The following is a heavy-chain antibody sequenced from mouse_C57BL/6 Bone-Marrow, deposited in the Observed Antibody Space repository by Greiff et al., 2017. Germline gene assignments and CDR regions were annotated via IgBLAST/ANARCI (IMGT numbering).Heavy chain of an antibody. CDR2: INPYNGGT. CDR1: GYTFTDYY. CDR3: ARRWLLPDY. V-gene: IGHV1-19*01. Sequence: EVKLVESGPVLVKPGASVKMSCKASGYTFTDYYMNWVKQSHGKSLEWIGVINPYNGGTSYNQKFKGKATLTVDKSSSTAYMALNSLTSEDSAVYYCARRWLLPDYWGQGTTLTVSS. D-gene: IGHD2-3*01. J-gene: IGHJ2*01.